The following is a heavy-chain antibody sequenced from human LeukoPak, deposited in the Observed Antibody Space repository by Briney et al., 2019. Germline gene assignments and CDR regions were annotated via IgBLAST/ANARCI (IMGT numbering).Heavy chain of an antibody. CDR1: GYTLTELS. CDR2: FDPEDGET. V-gene: IGHV1-24*01. Sequence: ASVKVSCKVSGYTLTELSMHWVRQAPGKGLEWMGGFDPEDGETIYAQKFQGRVTMTEDTSTDTAYMELSSLRSEDTAVYYCATVVGVLRFLEWLPAFDYRGQGTLVTVSS. D-gene: IGHD3-3*01. CDR3: ATVVGVLRFLEWLPAFDY. J-gene: IGHJ4*02.